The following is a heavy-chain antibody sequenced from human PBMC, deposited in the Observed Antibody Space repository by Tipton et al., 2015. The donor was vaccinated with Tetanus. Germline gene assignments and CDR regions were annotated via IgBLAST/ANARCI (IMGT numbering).Heavy chain of an antibody. D-gene: IGHD3-10*01. CDR1: GFSFEDYG. V-gene: IGHV3-7*03. Sequence: SLRLSCEASGFSFEDYGMTWVRQAPGKGLEWVANIKQDGNEKYHVDSVKGRFTISRDNGKNLLYLEMNSLRVEDTAVYYCARDPHTIRTGNHRGFDYWGQGTLVTVSS. CDR3: ARDPHTIRTGNHRGFDY. CDR2: IKQDGNEK. J-gene: IGHJ4*02.